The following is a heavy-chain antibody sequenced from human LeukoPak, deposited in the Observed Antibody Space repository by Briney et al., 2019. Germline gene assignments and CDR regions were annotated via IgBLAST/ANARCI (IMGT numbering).Heavy chain of an antibody. CDR1: GGSISSYY. Sequence: PSETLSLTCTVSGGSISSYYWNWIRQPPGKGLEWIGSIYYSGSTNYNPSLKSRVTISVDTSKNQFSLKLSSVTAADTAVYYCARDRRSGLDYWGQGTLVTVSP. J-gene: IGHJ4*02. D-gene: IGHD6-19*01. V-gene: IGHV4-59*01. CDR3: ARDRRSGLDY. CDR2: IYYSGST.